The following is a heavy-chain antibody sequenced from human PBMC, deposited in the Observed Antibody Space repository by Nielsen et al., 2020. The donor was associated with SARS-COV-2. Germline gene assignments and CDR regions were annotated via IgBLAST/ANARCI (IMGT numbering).Heavy chain of an antibody. D-gene: IGHD3-22*01. CDR2: IKPDGSEK. J-gene: IGHJ4*02. Sequence: GGSLRLSCVASGFSFSETWMSWVRQVPGKGLEWVADIKPDGSEKQYVDSVKGRFTISRDNAKSSMSLQMNSLRAEDTALYYCAKDTISNYYDSSFDYWGQGTLVTVSS. V-gene: IGHV3-7*03. CDR3: AKDTISNYYDSSFDY. CDR1: GFSFSETW.